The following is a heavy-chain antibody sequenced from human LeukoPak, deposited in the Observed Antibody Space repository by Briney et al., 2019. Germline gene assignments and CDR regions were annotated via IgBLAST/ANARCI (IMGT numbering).Heavy chain of an antibody. J-gene: IGHJ4*02. V-gene: IGHV4-59*08. CDR2: IYYGGRT. CDR1: RGSISDYN. D-gene: IGHD6-19*01. Sequence: PSETLSLTCTVSRGSISDYNWTWIWQPPGKGLEWIGYIYYGGRTNYNPSLKSRVTISLDTSRTQFSLKLSSVTAADTAVYYCVSQLAVMRYFDYCGQGILVTVSS. CDR3: VSQLAVMRYFDY.